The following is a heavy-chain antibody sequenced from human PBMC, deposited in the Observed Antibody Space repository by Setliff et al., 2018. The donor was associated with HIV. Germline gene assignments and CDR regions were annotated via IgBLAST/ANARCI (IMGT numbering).Heavy chain of an antibody. V-gene: IGHV4-34*01. Sequence: PSETLSLTCAVYGGSFSAYYWTWIRQPPGKGLEWIGEISHGGGTSYNPSLKSRVTISLDTSKNQFSLNLTSVTAADTAVYYCARLGEFWSQGSLVTVSS. CDR1: GGSFSAYY. CDR3: ARLGEF. D-gene: IGHD3-16*01. J-gene: IGHJ4*02. CDR2: ISHGGGT.